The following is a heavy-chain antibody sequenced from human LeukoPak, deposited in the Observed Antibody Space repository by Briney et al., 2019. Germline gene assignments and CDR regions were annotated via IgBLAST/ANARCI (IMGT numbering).Heavy chain of an antibody. J-gene: IGHJ4*02. D-gene: IGHD2-15*01. V-gene: IGHV3-9*01. CDR2: ISWNSGSI. Sequence: GGSLRLSCAASGFTFDDYAMHWVRQAPGKGLEWVSGISWNSGSIGYADSVKDRFTISRDNSKNTLYLQMNSLRAEDTAVYYCARDPCSGGSCYRNFDYWGQGTLVTVSS. CDR1: GFTFDDYA. CDR3: ARDPCSGGSCYRNFDY.